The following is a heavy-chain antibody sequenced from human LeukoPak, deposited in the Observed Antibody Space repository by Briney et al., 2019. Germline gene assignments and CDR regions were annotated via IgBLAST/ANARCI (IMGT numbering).Heavy chain of an antibody. CDR2: ISSSSSYI. D-gene: IGHD3-10*01. CDR1: GFTFSSYS. CDR3: ARDLGSGSFLLDY. Sequence: GGSLTLSCAASGFTFSSYSMNWVRQAPGKGLEWVSSISSSSSYIYYAYSVKGLFTISSDNAKNSLYLQMNRLRAEDAAVYYCARDLGSGSFLLDYWGQGTLVTVSS. V-gene: IGHV3-21*01. J-gene: IGHJ4*02.